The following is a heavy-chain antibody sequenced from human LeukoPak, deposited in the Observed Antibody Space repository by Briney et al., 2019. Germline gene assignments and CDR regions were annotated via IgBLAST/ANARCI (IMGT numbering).Heavy chain of an antibody. D-gene: IGHD1-26*01. CDR2: ISSSSSYI. V-gene: IGHV3-21*01. Sequence: PGGSLRLSCAASGFTFSSYSMNWVRQAPGKGLEWVSSISSSSSYIYYADSVKGRFTISRDNARNSLYLQMNSLRAEDTAVYYCAREIYSGSYFDYWGQGTLVTVSS. CDR1: GFTFSSYS. CDR3: AREIYSGSYFDY. J-gene: IGHJ4*02.